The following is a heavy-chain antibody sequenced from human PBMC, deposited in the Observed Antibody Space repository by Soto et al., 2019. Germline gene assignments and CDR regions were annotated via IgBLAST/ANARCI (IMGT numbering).Heavy chain of an antibody. CDR2: IIPILGIA. Sequence: SVKVSCKASGGTFSSYTISWVRQAPGQGLEWMGRIIPILGIANYAQKFQGRVTITADKSTSTAYMELSSLRSEDTAVYYCAREDPSGWKYGFDYWGQGTLVTVSS. V-gene: IGHV1-69*04. CDR3: AREDPSGWKYGFDY. J-gene: IGHJ4*02. CDR1: GGTFSSYT. D-gene: IGHD6-19*01.